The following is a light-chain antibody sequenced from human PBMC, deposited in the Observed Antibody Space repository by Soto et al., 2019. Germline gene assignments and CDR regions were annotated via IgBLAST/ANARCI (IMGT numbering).Light chain of an antibody. Sequence: DIQMTQSPSTLSASVGDRVTINCRASQSISSWLAWYQQKPGKAPKLLIYDASNLEAGVPSRFRGSGSGTDFTFTISRLQPEDIATYYCQQYENLPTFGQGTRLEI. CDR2: DAS. J-gene: IGKJ5*01. V-gene: IGKV1-33*01. CDR3: QQYENLPT. CDR1: QSISSW.